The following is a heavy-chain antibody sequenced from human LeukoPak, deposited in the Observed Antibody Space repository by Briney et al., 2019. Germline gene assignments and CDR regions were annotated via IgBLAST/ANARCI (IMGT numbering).Heavy chain of an antibody. CDR2: IRYDGSNK. J-gene: IGHJ3*02. D-gene: IGHD2-2*01. CDR1: GFTFSSYG. CDR3: ATYDLGYCSSTSCHGAFDI. V-gene: IGHV3-30*02. Sequence: GSLRLSCAASGFTFSSYGMHWVRQAPGKGLEWVAFIRYDGSNKYYADSVKGRFTISRDNAKNSLYLQMNSLRAEDTAVYYCATYDLGYCSSTSCHGAFDIWGQGTMVTVSS.